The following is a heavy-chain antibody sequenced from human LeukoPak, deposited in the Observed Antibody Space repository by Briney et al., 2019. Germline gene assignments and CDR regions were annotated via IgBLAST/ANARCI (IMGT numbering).Heavy chain of an antibody. CDR3: TTTGIYDSSGYYGNDAFDI. Sequence: RAGGSLRLSCAASGFTFSNAWMNWVRQAPGKGLEWVGRIKSKTDGGTTDYAAPVKGRFTISRDDSKNTLYLQMNSLKTEDTAVYYCTTTGIYDSSGYYGNDAFDIWGQGTMVTVSS. D-gene: IGHD3-22*01. CDR1: GFTFSNAW. V-gene: IGHV3-15*07. CDR2: IKSKTDGGTT. J-gene: IGHJ3*02.